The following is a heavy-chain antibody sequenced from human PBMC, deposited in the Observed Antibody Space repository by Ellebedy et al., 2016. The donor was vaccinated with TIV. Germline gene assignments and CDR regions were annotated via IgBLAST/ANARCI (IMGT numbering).Heavy chain of an antibody. CDR1: GFTFSSYA. CDR3: AKSGYDILTAYLY. CDR2: ISGSGAGT. Sequence: GGSLRLXCAASGFTFSSYAMSWVRQAPEKGLEWVSAISGSGAGTYYADSVKGRFTISRDNSKNTLYLQMNSLRAEDTAVYYCAKSGYDILTAYLYWGQGTLVTVAS. J-gene: IGHJ4*02. D-gene: IGHD3-9*01. V-gene: IGHV3-23*01.